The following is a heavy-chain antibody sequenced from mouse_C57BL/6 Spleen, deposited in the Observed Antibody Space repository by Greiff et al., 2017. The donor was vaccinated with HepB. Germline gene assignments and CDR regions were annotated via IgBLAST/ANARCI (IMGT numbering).Heavy chain of an antibody. CDR3: ASLITTVVANYAMDY. D-gene: IGHD1-1*01. CDR2: IWSGGST. V-gene: IGHV2-2*01. J-gene: IGHJ4*01. Sequence: VKLQESGPGLVQPSQSLSITCTVSGFSLTSYGVHWVRQSPGKGLEWLGVIWSGGSTDYNAAFISRLSISKDNSKSQVFFKMNSLQADDTAIYYCASLITTVVANYAMDYGVKEPQSPSPQ. CDR1: GFSLTSYG.